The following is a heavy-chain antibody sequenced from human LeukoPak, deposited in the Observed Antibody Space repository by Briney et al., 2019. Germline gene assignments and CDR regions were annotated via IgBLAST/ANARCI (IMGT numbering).Heavy chain of an antibody. V-gene: IGHV3-7*01. CDR1: GFTFSSYA. D-gene: IGHD1-14*01. CDR2: IQEDGSAT. J-gene: IGHJ4*02. CDR3: ARRKEVQTTFDC. Sequence: GGSLRLSCAASGFTFSSYAMGWVRQAPGKGLEWVANIQEDGSATYYVDSVKGRFTISRDNAKNSLDLQMNSLRAEDTAVYFCARRKEVQTTFDCWGQGTLVTVSS.